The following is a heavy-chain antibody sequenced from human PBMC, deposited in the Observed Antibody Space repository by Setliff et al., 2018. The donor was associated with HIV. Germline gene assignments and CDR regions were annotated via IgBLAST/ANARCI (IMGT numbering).Heavy chain of an antibody. V-gene: IGHV3-48*03. Sequence: QPGGSLRLSCAASGFTFSSHDMNWVRQAPGKGPEWISYISSSGDVTYYANSVKGRFTISRDNAGKSLYLQMSSLRVEDTAIYYCTAGHYGPNPWGQGTPVTVSS. J-gene: IGHJ5*02. CDR2: ISSSGDVT. CDR3: TAGHYGPNP. CDR1: GFTFSSHD. D-gene: IGHD3-10*01.